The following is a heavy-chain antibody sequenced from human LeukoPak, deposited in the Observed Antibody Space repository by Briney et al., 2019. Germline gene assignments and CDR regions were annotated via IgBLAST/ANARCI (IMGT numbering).Heavy chain of an antibody. CDR1: GFTFDDYA. D-gene: IGHD6-19*01. CDR3: AKDLSSGNIGVFDY. J-gene: IGHJ4*02. CDR2: ISWNSGSI. V-gene: IGHV3-9*01. Sequence: GRSLRLSCAASGFTFDDYAMHWVWQAPGKGLEWVSGISWNSGSIGYADSVKGRFTISRDNAKNSLYLQMNSLRAEDTALYYCAKDLSSGNIGVFDYWGQGTLVTVSS.